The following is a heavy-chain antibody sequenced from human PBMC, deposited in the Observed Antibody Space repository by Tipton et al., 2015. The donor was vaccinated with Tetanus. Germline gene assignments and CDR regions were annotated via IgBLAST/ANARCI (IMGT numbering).Heavy chain of an antibody. CDR2: IGSSSSPSSRTI. J-gene: IGHJ6*02. V-gene: IGHV3-48*01. Sequence: SLRLSCAASGFTFTDYAMTWVRQAPGKGLEWVSFIGSSSSPSSRTIYYADSVKGRFTISRDIAKNSLYLQMSSLRAEDMAVYYCASAVVGAPGCMDVWGQGTTVTVSS. D-gene: IGHD1-26*01. CDR1: GFTFTDYA. CDR3: ASAVVGAPGCMDV.